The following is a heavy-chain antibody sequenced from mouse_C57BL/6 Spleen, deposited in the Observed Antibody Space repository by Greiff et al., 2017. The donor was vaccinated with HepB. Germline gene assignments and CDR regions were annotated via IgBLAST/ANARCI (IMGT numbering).Heavy chain of an antibody. Sequence: EVNVVESGGDLVKPGGSLKLSCAASGFTFSSYGMSWVRQTPDKRLEWVATISSGGSYTYYPDSVKGRFTISRDNAKNTLYLQMSSLKSEDTAMYYCERRYGSSPFDYWGQGTTLTVSS. V-gene: IGHV5-6*02. CDR2: ISSGGSYT. J-gene: IGHJ2*01. CDR1: GFTFSSYG. D-gene: IGHD1-1*01. CDR3: ERRYGSSPFDY.